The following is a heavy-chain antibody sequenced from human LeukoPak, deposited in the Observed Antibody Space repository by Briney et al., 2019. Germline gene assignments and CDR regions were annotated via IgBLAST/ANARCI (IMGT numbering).Heavy chain of an antibody. CDR3: AKIQRPAAGNYYYYYMDV. V-gene: IGHV3-23*01. CDR1: GFTFSSYA. J-gene: IGHJ6*03. CDR2: ISGSGGST. Sequence: GGSLRLSCAASGFTFSSYAMSSVRQAPGKGLEWVSAISGSGGSTYYADSVKGRFTISRDNSKNTLYLQMNSLRAEDTAVYYCAKIQRPAAGNYYYYYMDVWGKGTTVTVSS. D-gene: IGHD6-13*01.